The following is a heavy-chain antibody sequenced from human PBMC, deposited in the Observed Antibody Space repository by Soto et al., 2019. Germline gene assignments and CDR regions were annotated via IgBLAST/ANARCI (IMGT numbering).Heavy chain of an antibody. CDR3: ARDRGGYCSGGSGYSSAWFDA. V-gene: IGHV1-2*04. CDR1: GCTFTGYY. CDR2: INPNSGGK. Sequence: GGSVKVSCKASGCTFTGYYMHWVRQAPGQEVEGMGWINPNSGGKNYAQKFQGWVTMTRDTSISTAYMELSRLRSDDTAVYYCARDRGGYCSGGSGYSSAWFDAWGQGTPVTVYS. D-gene: IGHD2-15*01. J-gene: IGHJ5*02.